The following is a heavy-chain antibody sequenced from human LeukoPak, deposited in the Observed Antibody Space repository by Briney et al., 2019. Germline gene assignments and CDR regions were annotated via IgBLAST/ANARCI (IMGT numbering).Heavy chain of an antibody. J-gene: IGHJ4*02. Sequence: GGSLRLSCAASGFTFSSYWMHWVRQAPGKGLVWVSRINTDGSSTSYADSVKGRFTISRDNAKNTLYLQMNSLRAEDTAVYYCARDPLEVGAMGVLLDYWGQGTLVTVSS. CDR2: INTDGSST. CDR3: ARDPLEVGAMGVLLDY. V-gene: IGHV3-74*01. CDR1: GFTFSSYW. D-gene: IGHD1-26*01.